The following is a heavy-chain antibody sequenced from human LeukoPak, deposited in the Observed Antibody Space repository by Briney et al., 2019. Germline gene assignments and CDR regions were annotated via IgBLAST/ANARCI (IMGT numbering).Heavy chain of an antibody. Sequence: PSETLPLACAVYGGSFSGYYWSWIRQPPGKGLEWIGEINHSGSTNYNPSLKSRVTISVDTSKNQFSLKLSSVTAADTAVYYCARGPYSSGWYQSAEYFQHWGQGTLVTVSS. V-gene: IGHV4-34*01. CDR3: ARGPYSSGWYQSAEYFQH. D-gene: IGHD6-19*01. CDR1: GGSFSGYY. CDR2: INHSGST. J-gene: IGHJ1*01.